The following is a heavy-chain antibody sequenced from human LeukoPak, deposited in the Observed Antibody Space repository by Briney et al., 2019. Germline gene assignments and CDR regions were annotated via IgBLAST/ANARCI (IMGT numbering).Heavy chain of an antibody. CDR2: ISAYNGNT. CDR3: ARGPTFYYYYYMDV. V-gene: IGHV1-18*01. J-gene: IGHJ6*03. Sequence: ASVKVSCKASGYTFTSYGISWVRQAPGQGLEWMGWISAYNGNTNYAQKLQGRVTMSTDTSTSTAYMELRSLRSDDTAVYYCARGPTFYYYYYMDVWGKGTTVTVSS. CDR1: GYTFTSYG.